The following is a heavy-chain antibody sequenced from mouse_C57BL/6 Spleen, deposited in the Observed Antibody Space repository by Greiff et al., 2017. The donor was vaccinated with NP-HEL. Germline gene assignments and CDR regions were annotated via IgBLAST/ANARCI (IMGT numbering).Heavy chain of an antibody. CDR3: ASSARWTDV. J-gene: IGHJ1*03. Sequence: QVQLQQPGAELVMPGASVKLSCKASGYTFTSYWMHWVKQRPGQGLEWIGEIDPSDSDTNYNQKFQGKATLTVDKSSSTAYLHLSSLTSEDSAVYYCASSARWTDVWGKGTTVTVSS. CDR1: GYTFTSYW. CDR2: IDPSDSDT. V-gene: IGHV1-69*01. D-gene: IGHD3-1*01.